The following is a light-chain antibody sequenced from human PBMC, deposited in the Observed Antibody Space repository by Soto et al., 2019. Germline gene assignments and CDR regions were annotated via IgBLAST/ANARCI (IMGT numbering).Light chain of an antibody. CDR1: QSVSSY. CDR3: QQRSNWPPNT. J-gene: IGKJ4*01. Sequence: EIVLTQSPATLSLSPGERATLSCRASQSVSSYLAWYQQKPGQAPRLLIYDASNRATGIPARFSSSGSGTDFTLTISSLEPEDFAVYYCQQRSNWPPNTFGGGTKV. V-gene: IGKV3-11*01. CDR2: DAS.